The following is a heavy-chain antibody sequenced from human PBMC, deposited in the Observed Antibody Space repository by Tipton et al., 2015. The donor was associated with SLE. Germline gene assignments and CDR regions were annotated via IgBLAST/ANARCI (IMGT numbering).Heavy chain of an antibody. J-gene: IGHJ4*02. Sequence: QVQLVQSGAEVKKPGASVKVSCKASGYSFTGYYVHWVRQAHGQGPEWMGWIDPKSGDTKYAQKFQGRVTMTRDTSITTAYMELRSLRSDDTAVYYCALGIISYCSGGSCYSDWGQGTLVTVSS. CDR2: IDPKSGDT. D-gene: IGHD2-15*01. CDR1: GYSFTGYY. CDR3: ALGIISYCSGGSCYSD. V-gene: IGHV1-2*02.